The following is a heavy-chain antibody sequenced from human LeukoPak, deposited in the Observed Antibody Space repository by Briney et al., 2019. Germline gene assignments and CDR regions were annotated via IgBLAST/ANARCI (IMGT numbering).Heavy chain of an antibody. D-gene: IGHD6-13*01. CDR3: ARVTGIAAAPDY. CDR2: ITGYSGNT. CDR1: GYTFINYG. V-gene: IGHV1-18*01. Sequence: ASVKVSCKASGYTFINYGISWLRQAPGQGLEWMGWITGYSGNTNYAQKFQGRLIMTTDTSTSTAYMELRSLRSDDTAVYYCARVTGIAAAPDYWGQGTLVTVSS. J-gene: IGHJ4*02.